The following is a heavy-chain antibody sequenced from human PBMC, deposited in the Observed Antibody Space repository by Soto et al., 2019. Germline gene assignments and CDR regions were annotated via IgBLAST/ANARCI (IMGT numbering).Heavy chain of an antibody. CDR2: IYYSGST. CDR1: GGSISSSSYY. Sequence: PSETLSLTCTVSGGSISSSSYYWGWIRQPPGKGLEWIGSIYYSGSTYYNPSLKSRVTISVDTSKNQFSLKLSSVTAADTAVYYCARTPLYLGLEVVADYYFDYWGQGTLVTVSS. D-gene: IGHD3-22*01. CDR3: ARTPLYLGLEVVADYYFDY. V-gene: IGHV4-39*01. J-gene: IGHJ4*02.